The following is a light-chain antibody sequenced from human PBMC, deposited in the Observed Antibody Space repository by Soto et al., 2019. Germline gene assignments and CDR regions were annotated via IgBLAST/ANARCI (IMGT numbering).Light chain of an antibody. J-gene: IGLJ1*01. CDR1: ASDIGRYNF. V-gene: IGLV2-14*01. CDR2: DVT. CDR3: CSYTDSNSYV. Sequence: QSVLTQPASVSGSPEQSITISCTGTASDIGRYNFVSWYQQHPGRAPKLILYDVTNRPSGVSNRFSGSKSGNTASLTISGLQVEDEADYYCCSYTDSNSYVFGTGTKLTVL.